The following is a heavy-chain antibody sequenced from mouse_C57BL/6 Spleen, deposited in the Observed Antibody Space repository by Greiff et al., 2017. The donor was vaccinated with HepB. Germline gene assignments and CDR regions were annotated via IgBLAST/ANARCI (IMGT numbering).Heavy chain of an antibody. CDR1: GYTFTSYG. Sequence: VKLQESGAELARPGASVKLSCKASGYTFTSYGISWVKQRTGQGLEWIGEIYPRSGNTYYNEKFKGKATLTADKSSSTAYMELRSLTSEDSAVYFCARRYGSSYRYFDVWGTGTTVTVSS. V-gene: IGHV1-81*01. J-gene: IGHJ1*03. CDR2: IYPRSGNT. D-gene: IGHD1-1*01. CDR3: ARRYGSSYRYFDV.